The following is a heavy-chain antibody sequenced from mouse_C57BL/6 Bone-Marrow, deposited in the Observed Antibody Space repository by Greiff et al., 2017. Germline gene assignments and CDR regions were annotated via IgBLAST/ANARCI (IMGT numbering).Heavy chain of an antibody. CDR1: GYTFTSYW. D-gene: IGHD1-1*01. CDR3: AREGHYYYGPWFAY. V-gene: IGHV1-69*01. Sequence: VQLQQPGAELVMPGASVKLSCKASGYTFTSYWMHWVKQRPGQGLEWTGESDPSDRYTNYNQKFKGKSTLTVDKSSSTAYMQLSSLTSENSAVYYCAREGHYYYGPWFAYWGQGTLVTVSA. CDR2: SDPSDRYT. J-gene: IGHJ3*01.